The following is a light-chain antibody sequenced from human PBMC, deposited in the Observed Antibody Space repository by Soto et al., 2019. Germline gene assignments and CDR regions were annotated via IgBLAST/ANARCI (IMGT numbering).Light chain of an antibody. V-gene: IGKV2-30*01. Sequence: DVVMTQSPLSLPVTLGQPASISCRSSQSLVSSNGNTYLNWFQQRPGQSPRRLIYKVSNRDSGVPERFGGSGSGSGFTLKISRVEAEDVGIYYCVQGSHWPPWTFGQGTKVEI. CDR3: VQGSHWPPWT. CDR1: QSLVSSNGNTY. J-gene: IGKJ1*01. CDR2: KVS.